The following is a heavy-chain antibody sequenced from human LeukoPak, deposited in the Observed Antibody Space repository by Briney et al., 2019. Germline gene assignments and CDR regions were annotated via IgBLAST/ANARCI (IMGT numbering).Heavy chain of an antibody. CDR1: GFTFSDYY. Sequence: GGSLRLSCAASGFTFSDYYMNWIRQAPGKGLEWVSYISSSGSTIYYADSVKGRFTISRDNAKNSLYLQMNSLRAEDTAVYYCAKGFSYYYDTTGPDYWGQGTLVTVSS. V-gene: IGHV3-11*01. CDR2: ISSSGSTI. J-gene: IGHJ4*02. CDR3: AKGFSYYYDTTGPDY. D-gene: IGHD3-22*01.